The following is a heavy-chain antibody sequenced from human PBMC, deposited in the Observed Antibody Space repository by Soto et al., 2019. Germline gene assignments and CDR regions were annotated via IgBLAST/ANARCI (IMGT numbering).Heavy chain of an antibody. D-gene: IGHD6-19*01. CDR2: IYSGGST. CDR3: ARGLVGNSSGWYPGYYYYYYGMDV. CDR1: GFTLSSNY. Sequence: XVALQLSLAASGFTLSSNYVSWVRQAPGKGLEWVSVIYSGGSTYYADSVKGRLTISRDNSKNTLYLQMNSLRAEDTAVYYCARGLVGNSSGWYPGYYYYYYGMDVWGQGTTVTVSS. V-gene: IGHV3-53*01. J-gene: IGHJ6*02.